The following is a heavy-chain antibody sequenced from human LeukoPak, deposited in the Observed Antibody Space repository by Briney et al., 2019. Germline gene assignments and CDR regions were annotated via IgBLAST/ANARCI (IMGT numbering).Heavy chain of an antibody. CDR2: IKQDASEK. J-gene: IGHJ6*04. V-gene: IGHV3-7*03. Sequence: GGSLRLSCAPSGFTFSNFWMSWVRQAPGKGLEWVANIKQDASEKYYVDSVKGRFTISRDNAKNSLYLQMNSLRAEDTAVYYCARKAYGLDVWGKGTTVTVSS. CDR1: GFTFSNFW. CDR3: ARKAYGLDV.